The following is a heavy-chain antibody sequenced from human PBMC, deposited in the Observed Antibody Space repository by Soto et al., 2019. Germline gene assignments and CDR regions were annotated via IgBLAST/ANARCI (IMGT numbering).Heavy chain of an antibody. CDR1: GYTFNSHE. CDR2: VSGSGTT. CDR3: ARGGIH. J-gene: IGHJ4*02. Sequence: GGSLRLSCVASGYTFNSHEMNWIRQTPGKRLEWISSVSGSGTTKYADSVKGRFTISRDNAHKSIYLQMNSLRVEDTGVYYCARGGIHWGQGALVTVSS. V-gene: IGHV3-48*03. D-gene: IGHD6-13*01.